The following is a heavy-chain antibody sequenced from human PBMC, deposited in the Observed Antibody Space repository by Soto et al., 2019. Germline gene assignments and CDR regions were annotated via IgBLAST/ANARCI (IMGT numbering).Heavy chain of an antibody. CDR3: ASSYSNYALIDYYYGMDV. Sequence: GASVKVSCKASGYTFTSYAMHWVRQAPGQRLEWMGWINAGNGNTKYSQKFQGRVTITRDTSASTAYMELSSLRSEDTAVYYCASSYSNYALIDYYYGMDVWGQGTTVTVS. V-gene: IGHV1-3*01. CDR2: INAGNGNT. CDR1: GYTFTSYA. J-gene: IGHJ6*02. D-gene: IGHD4-4*01.